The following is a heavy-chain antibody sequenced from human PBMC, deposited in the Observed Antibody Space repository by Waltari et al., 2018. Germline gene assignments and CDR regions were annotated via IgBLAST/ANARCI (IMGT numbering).Heavy chain of an antibody. CDR2: ISYNARNT. CDR1: EFTFSSYA. J-gene: IGHJ6*02. Sequence: QVQLVESGGGVVQPGRSLRLSCAASEFTFSSYAMHWVRQAPGKGLEWVAVISYNARNTYYVDSVKDRFTISRDNSKKTLYMQMNSLRPEDTAVYYCARDYCDRTNCHGMDVWGQGTTVTVSS. V-gene: IGHV3-30*04. CDR3: ARDYCDRTNCHGMDV. D-gene: IGHD4-17*01.